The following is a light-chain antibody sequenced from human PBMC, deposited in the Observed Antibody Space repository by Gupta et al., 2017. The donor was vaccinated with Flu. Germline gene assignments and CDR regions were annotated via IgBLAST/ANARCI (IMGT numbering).Light chain of an antibody. CDR2: AAS. CDR3: HRSDSTRIT. Sequence: DSHMTHSPSSLSASVGDIVNMTCRASQRTSSYLNWYQLTAGKAPKLLIYAASRVQSGVPSRFRGSGSGTXFTLTIXSLQLKDFVTYYCHRSDSTRITFGXGTKVEIK. J-gene: IGKJ4*01. CDR1: QRTSSY. V-gene: IGKV1-39*01.